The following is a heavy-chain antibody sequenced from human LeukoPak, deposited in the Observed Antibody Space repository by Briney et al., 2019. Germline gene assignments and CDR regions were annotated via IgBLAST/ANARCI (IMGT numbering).Heavy chain of an antibody. J-gene: IGHJ3*02. CDR2: ISAYNGNT. CDR1: GYSFTSYG. Sequence: GESLKISCKGSGYSFTSYGISWVRQAPGQGLEWMGWISAYNGNTNYAQKLQGRVTMTTDTSTSTAYMELRSLRSDDTAVYYCARVKDWLNAFDIWGQGTMVTVSS. CDR3: ARVKDWLNAFDI. V-gene: IGHV1-18*01. D-gene: IGHD3-9*01.